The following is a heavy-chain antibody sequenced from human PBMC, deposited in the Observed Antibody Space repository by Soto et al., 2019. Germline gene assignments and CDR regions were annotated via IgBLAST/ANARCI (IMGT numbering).Heavy chain of an antibody. V-gene: IGHV4-31*03. Sequence: TSETLSLTCTVSGGSISSGGYYWSWIRQHPGKGLEWIGYIYYSGSTYYNPSLKSRVTISVDTSKNQFSLKLSSVTAADTAVYYCARGSAAAGNFDYWGQGTLVTVSS. CDR3: ARGSAAAGNFDY. CDR1: GGSISSGGYY. J-gene: IGHJ4*02. D-gene: IGHD6-13*01. CDR2: IYYSGST.